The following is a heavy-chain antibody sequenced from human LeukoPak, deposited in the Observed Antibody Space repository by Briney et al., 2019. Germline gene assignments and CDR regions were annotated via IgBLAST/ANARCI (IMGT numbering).Heavy chain of an antibody. D-gene: IGHD1-7*01. J-gene: IGHJ5*02. CDR2: INHSGST. CDR1: GGSFSGYY. CDR3: ARVNWNYGGNWFDP. V-gene: IGHV4-34*01. Sequence: SETLSLTCAVYGGSFSGYYWSWIRQPPGKGLEWIGEINHSGSTNYNPSLKSRVTISVDTSKNQFSLKLSSVTAADTAVYYCARVNWNYGGNWFDPWGQGTLVTVSS.